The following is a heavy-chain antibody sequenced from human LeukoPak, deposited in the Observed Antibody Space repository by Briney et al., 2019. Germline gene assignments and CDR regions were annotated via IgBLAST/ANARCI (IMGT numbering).Heavy chain of an antibody. V-gene: IGHV4-39*01. CDR3: ARQRHTVTTFDY. CDR2: IYYSGST. J-gene: IGHJ4*02. CDR1: GGSISSSSYY. D-gene: IGHD4-11*01. Sequence: SETLSLTCTVSGGSISSSSYYWGWIRQPPGKGLEWIGSIYYSGSTYYNPSLKSRVTISVDTSKNQFSLKLSSVTAADTAVYYCARQRHTVTTFDYWGQGTLVTVSS.